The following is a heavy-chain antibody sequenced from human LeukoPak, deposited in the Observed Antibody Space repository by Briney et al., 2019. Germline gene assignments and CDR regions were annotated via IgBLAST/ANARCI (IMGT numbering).Heavy chain of an antibody. CDR1: GYTFTSYD. V-gene: IGHV1-8*02. CDR3: ARDRSSGSYSVLDY. J-gene: IGHJ4*02. Sequence: GASVKVSCKASGYTFTSYDINWVRQATGQGLEWMGWMNPNSGNTGYAQKFQGRVTMTRDTSTSTVYMELSSLRSEDTAVYYCARDRSSGSYSVLDYWGQGTLVTVSS. CDR2: MNPNSGNT. D-gene: IGHD1-26*01.